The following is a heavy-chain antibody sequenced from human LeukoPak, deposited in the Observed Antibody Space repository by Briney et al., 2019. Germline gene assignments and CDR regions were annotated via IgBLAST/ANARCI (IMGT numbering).Heavy chain of an antibody. J-gene: IGHJ4*02. D-gene: IGHD1-26*01. Sequence: GGSLRLSCAASGFTLSSYAMSWVRQAPGKGLEWVSAIRNSGSDTYYPDSVRGRFTISRDNSKNTLSLQMNSLRAKDTAIYYCAKVVTSGSYYYFDFWGQGTLVTVSS. CDR1: GFTLSSYA. V-gene: IGHV3-23*01. CDR2: IRNSGSDT. CDR3: AKVVTSGSYYYFDF.